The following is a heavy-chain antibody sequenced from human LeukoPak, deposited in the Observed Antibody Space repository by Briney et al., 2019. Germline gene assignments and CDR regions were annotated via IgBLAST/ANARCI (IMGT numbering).Heavy chain of an antibody. CDR3: ARLTMVRGVMYYGMDV. Sequence: GESLKISCKGSGYSFTSYWIGWVRQMPGKGLEWMGIIYPGDSDTRYSPSFQGQVTISADKSISTAYLQWSSPKASDTAMYYCARLTMVRGVMYYGMDVWGQGTTVTVSS. J-gene: IGHJ6*02. CDR2: IYPGDSDT. D-gene: IGHD3-10*01. V-gene: IGHV5-51*01. CDR1: GYSFTSYW.